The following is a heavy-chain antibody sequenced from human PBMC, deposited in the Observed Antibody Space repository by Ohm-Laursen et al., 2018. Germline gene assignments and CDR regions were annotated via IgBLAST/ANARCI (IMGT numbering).Heavy chain of an antibody. CDR1: GGSISSMSYY. CDR3: ARVEQQLTYYFDY. CDR2: IYYSGST. Sequence: SDTLSLTCSVSGGSISSMSYYWGWIRQPPGKGLEWIGSIYYSGSTYYDSSLKSRVTISVDTSNNHFSLKLSSVTAADTAVYYCARVEQQLTYYFDYWGQGTLVTVSS. J-gene: IGHJ4*02. D-gene: IGHD6-13*01. V-gene: IGHV4-39*02.